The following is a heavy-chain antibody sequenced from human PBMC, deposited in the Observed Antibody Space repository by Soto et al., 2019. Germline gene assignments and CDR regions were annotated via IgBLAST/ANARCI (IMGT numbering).Heavy chain of an antibody. CDR2: INWNSGIT. D-gene: IGHD3-22*01. Sequence: EVHLVESGGGLVQPGRSLRLSCAASGFTFEDHAIHWIRQATGKGLEWVSGINWNSGITGYADSVKGRFTISRDNANNSQHLEMNSLRTEDTALYYCARGRGALTVVSNWFDPWGQGTLVTVSS. J-gene: IGHJ5*02. CDR3: ARGRGALTVVSNWFDP. CDR1: GFTFEDHA. V-gene: IGHV3-9*01.